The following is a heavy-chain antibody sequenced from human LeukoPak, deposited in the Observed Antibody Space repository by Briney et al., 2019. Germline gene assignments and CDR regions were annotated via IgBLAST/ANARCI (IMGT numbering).Heavy chain of an antibody. V-gene: IGHV4-59*01. CDR1: GGSISGYY. J-gene: IGHJ4*02. Sequence: KTSETLSLTCTVSGGSISGYYWSWIRQPPGKGLGWSGYIYYSGSTNYNPSLKSRVTISVDTSKNQFSLKLSSVTAADTAVYYCARGGAVAGAIDYWGQGTLVTVSS. CDR2: IYYSGST. D-gene: IGHD6-19*01. CDR3: ARGGAVAGAIDY.